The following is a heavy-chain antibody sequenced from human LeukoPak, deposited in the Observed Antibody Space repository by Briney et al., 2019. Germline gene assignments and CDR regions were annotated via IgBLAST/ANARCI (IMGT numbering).Heavy chain of an antibody. CDR1: GGSISSGGYY. Sequence: SQTLSLTCTVSGGSISSGGYYWSWIRQHPGKGLEWIGYIHYSGTTNYNPSLKSRVTISVDTSKSQFSLKLSSVTSADTAVYYCARMSLGAAAGFDYWGQGTLVTVSS. CDR2: IHYSGTT. D-gene: IGHD6-13*01. CDR3: ARMSLGAAAGFDY. V-gene: IGHV4-61*08. J-gene: IGHJ4*02.